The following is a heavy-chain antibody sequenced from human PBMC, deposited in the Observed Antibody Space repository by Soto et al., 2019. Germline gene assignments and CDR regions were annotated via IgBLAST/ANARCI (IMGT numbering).Heavy chain of an antibody. CDR2: IIPIFGPA. J-gene: IGHJ6*02. Sequence: SVKVSCKSSGGTFSSHSINWVRQAPGQGLEWMGGIIPIFGPANFAKKFQGRVTITADESTTTAYMELSSLTSEDTAVYYCATGSFTSTGGRIGYHYNAMDVWGQGTTVTV. V-gene: IGHV1-69*13. D-gene: IGHD1-1*01. CDR3: ATGSFTSTGGRIGYHYNAMDV. CDR1: GGTFSSHS.